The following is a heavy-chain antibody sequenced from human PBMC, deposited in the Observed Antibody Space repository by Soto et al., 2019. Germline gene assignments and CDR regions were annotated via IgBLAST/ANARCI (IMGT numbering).Heavy chain of an antibody. J-gene: IGHJ4*02. V-gene: IGHV3-21*01. CDR3: ARVGSGSYRSDY. CDR1: GFTFSSYS. CDR2: ISSSSSYI. Sequence: PGGSLRLSCAASGFTFSSYSMNWVRQAPGKGLEWVSSISSSSSYIYYADSVKGRFTISRDNAKNSLYLQMNSLRAEDTAVYYCARVGSGSYRSDYWGQGTLVTVSS. D-gene: IGHD3-10*01.